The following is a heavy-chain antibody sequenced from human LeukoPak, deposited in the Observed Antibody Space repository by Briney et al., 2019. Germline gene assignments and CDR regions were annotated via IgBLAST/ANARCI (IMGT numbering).Heavy chain of an antibody. CDR1: GGPISGGVYS. D-gene: IGHD2-15*01. CDR3: ARERSQDAFDI. V-gene: IGHV4-30-2*01. Sequence: PSETLSLTCAVSGGPISGGVYSGSWIRQPPGKGLEWIGYIYHSGSTYYNPSLKSRVTISVDRSKNQFSLKLSSVTAADTAVYYCARERSQDAFDIWGQGTMVTVSS. CDR2: IYHSGST. J-gene: IGHJ3*02.